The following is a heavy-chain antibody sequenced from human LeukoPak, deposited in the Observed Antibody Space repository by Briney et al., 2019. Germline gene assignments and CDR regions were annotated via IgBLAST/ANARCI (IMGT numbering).Heavy chain of an antibody. CDR1: GGSISSYY. CDR2: IYYSGST. J-gene: IGHJ6*02. D-gene: IGHD6-13*01. CDR3: ARDSSWYGMDV. Sequence: SETLSLTCTVSGGSISSYYWSWIRHPPGKGLEWIGYIYYSGSTNYNPSLKSRVTISVDTSKNQFSLKLSSVTAADTAVYYCARDSSWYGMDVWGQGTTVTVSS. V-gene: IGHV4-59*01.